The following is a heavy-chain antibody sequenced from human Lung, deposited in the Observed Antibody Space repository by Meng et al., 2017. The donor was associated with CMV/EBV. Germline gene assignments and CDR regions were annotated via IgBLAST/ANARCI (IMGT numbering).Heavy chain of an antibody. Sequence: GESLKISCAASGFTFSSYGMNWVRQTPGQGLEWVSSISSSSSYIYYADSVKGRFTSSRNNAKNSLYLQMNSLRAEDTAVYYCARDRGGSYDDDYYYYGMDVWGQGTTVTVSS. CDR3: ARDRGGSYDDDYYYYGMDV. CDR1: GFTFSSYG. J-gene: IGHJ6*02. D-gene: IGHD1-26*01. CDR2: ISSSSSYI. V-gene: IGHV3-21*01.